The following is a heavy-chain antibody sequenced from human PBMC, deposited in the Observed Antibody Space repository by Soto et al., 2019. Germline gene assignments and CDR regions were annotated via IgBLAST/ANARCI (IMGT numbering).Heavy chain of an antibody. V-gene: IGHV4-59*01. CDR2: IYYSGST. CDR3: ARVRGGAFDS. D-gene: IGHD3-10*01. Sequence: SETLSLTCTVSGGSISSDYWSWIRQPPGKGLEWIGYIYYSGSTNYNPSLKSRVTISVDTSKNQFSLKLSSVTAADTAVYCCARVRGGAFDSWGQGTMVT. CDR1: GGSISSDY. J-gene: IGHJ3*01.